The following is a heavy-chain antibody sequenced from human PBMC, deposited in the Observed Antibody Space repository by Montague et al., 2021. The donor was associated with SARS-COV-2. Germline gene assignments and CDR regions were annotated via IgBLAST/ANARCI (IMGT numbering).Heavy chain of an antibody. Sequence: SETLSLTCTVSGGSITNNIDYWAWIRQPPGKGLEWIGSIYYTGNTYYNPSLKSRVTISVVTSKNHFTLKLSSVTAAETAVYYCARLKRYFDSSGSPSAFDFWGPGTKVPVSS. V-gene: IGHV4-39*02. CDR3: ARLKRYFDSSGSPSAFDF. D-gene: IGHD3-22*01. CDR1: GGSITNNIDY. CDR2: IYYTGNT. J-gene: IGHJ3*01.